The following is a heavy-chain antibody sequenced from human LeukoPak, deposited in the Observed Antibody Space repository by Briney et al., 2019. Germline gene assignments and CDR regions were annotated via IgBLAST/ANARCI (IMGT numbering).Heavy chain of an antibody. D-gene: IGHD3-10*01. CDR1: GFTFSSYS. Sequence: TGGSLRLSCAASGFTFSSYSMNWVRQAPGKGLEWVSYISSDSGTIYYADSVKGRFTISRDNAKNSLYLQMNSLRAEDTAVYYCARVLYHYGSGTYRVCNGVDIWGQGTMVTVYS. J-gene: IGHJ3*02. CDR3: ARVLYHYGSGTYRVCNGVDI. V-gene: IGHV3-48*01. CDR2: ISSDSGTI.